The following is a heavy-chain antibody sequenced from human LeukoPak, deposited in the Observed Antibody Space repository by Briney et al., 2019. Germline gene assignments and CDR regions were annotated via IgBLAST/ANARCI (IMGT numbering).Heavy chain of an antibody. V-gene: IGHV3-13*01. CDR3: ARDGGGPRSTMFIRIESYFDY. J-gene: IGHJ4*02. Sequence: GGPLRLSCAASGFTFSTYDMHWVRRATGKGLEWVSAIATGGDIFYSASVKARFTIPRDNSTHTLYLQMNSLRADDTAVYYCARDGGGPRSTMFIRIESYFDYWGQGTLVTVSS. CDR1: GFTFSTYD. CDR2: IATGGDI. D-gene: IGHD2/OR15-2a*01.